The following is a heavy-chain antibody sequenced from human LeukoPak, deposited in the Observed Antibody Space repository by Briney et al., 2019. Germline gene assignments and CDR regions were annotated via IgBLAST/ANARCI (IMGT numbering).Heavy chain of an antibody. V-gene: IGHV4-39*07. CDR1: GGSISSSSYY. CDR3: ARTGGYCSSTSCYGSYMDV. J-gene: IGHJ6*03. Sequence: SETLSLTCTVSGGSISSSSYYWGWIRQPPGKGLEWIGSIYYSGSTYYNPSLKSRVTISVDTSKNQFSLKLSSVTAADTAVYYWARTGGYCSSTSCYGSYMDVWGKGTTVTVSS. CDR2: IYYSGST. D-gene: IGHD2-2*01.